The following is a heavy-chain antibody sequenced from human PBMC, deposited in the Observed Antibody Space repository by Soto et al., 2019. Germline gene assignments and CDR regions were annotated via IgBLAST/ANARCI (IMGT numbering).Heavy chain of an antibody. Sequence: SETLSLTCTVSGGSISSGGYYWSWIRQHPGKGLEWIGYIYYSGSTYYNPSLKSRVTISVDTSKNQFSLKLSSVTAADTAVYYCARETPLDYYDSSGYYLRYFDYWGQGTLVTVSS. D-gene: IGHD3-22*01. V-gene: IGHV4-31*03. J-gene: IGHJ4*02. CDR3: ARETPLDYYDSSGYYLRYFDY. CDR1: GGSISSGGYY. CDR2: IYYSGST.